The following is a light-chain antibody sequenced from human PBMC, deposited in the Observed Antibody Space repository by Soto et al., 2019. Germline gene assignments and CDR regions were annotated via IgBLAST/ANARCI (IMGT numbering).Light chain of an antibody. CDR1: QSVSNNY. J-gene: IGKJ1*01. V-gene: IGKV3-20*01. CDR3: QQYGSSGT. Sequence: ESVLTQSPGTLSLPPGGRSTLACRASQSVSNNYLAWYQQKPGQAPRLLIYGASNRATGIPDRFSGSASGTDFTLTISRLEPEDFAVYYCQQYGSSGTFGQGTKVDIK. CDR2: GAS.